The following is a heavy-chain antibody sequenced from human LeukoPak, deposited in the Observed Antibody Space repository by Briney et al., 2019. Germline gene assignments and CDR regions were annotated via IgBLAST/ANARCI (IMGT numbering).Heavy chain of an antibody. V-gene: IGHV1-18*04. J-gene: IGHJ5*02. CDR2: ISAYNGNT. Sequence: ASVKVSCKASGHTFTSYGISWVRQAPGQGLEWMGWISAYNGNTNYAQKLQGRVTMTTDTSTSTAYMELRSLRSDDTAVYYCARENTMVRGVSGVGWFDPWGQGTLVTVSS. CDR3: ARENTMVRGVSGVGWFDP. D-gene: IGHD3-10*01. CDR1: GHTFTSYG.